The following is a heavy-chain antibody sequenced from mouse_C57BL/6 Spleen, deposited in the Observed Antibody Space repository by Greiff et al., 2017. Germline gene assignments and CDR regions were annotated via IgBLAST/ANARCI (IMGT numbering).Heavy chain of an antibody. D-gene: IGHD1-1*01. CDR1: GYTFTSYW. CDR2: IHPNSGST. V-gene: IGHV1-64*01. J-gene: IGHJ3*01. Sequence: VQLLQPGAELVKPGASVKLSCKASGYTFTSYWMHWVTQRPGQGLEWIGMIHPNSGSTNYNEKLKSKATLTGDKSSITAYMQLSSRTSEDAAVYYCARWDCGSSWFAYWGQGTLVTVSA. CDR3: ARWDCGSSWFAY.